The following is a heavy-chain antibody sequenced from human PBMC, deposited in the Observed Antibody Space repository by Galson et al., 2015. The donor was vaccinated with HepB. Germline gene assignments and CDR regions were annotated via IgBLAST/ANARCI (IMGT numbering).Heavy chain of an antibody. CDR2: MSSSGNTI. CDR3: ARGAPRAYYYYYMDV. Sequence: SLRLSCAASGFSLSGHSMKWVRQAPGKGLEWISYMSSSGNTIHYADSVKGRFTISRDIAKNLPYLQMNSLRVEDTAVFYCARGAPRAYYYYYMDVWGKGTTVTVSS. J-gene: IGHJ6*03. CDR1: GFSLSGHS. V-gene: IGHV3-48*01.